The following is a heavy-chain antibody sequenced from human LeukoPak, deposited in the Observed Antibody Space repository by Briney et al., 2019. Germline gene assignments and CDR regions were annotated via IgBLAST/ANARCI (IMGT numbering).Heavy chain of an antibody. CDR3: ARVIAAAGTWFDP. V-gene: IGHV1-18*01. CDR2: ISAYNGNT. D-gene: IGHD6-13*01. Sequence: ASVKVSCKASGYTFTSYGISWVRQAPGQGLEWMGWISAYNGNTNYVQKLQGRVTMTTDTSTTTAYMELRSLRSDDTAVYYCARVIAAAGTWFDPWGQGTLVTVSS. J-gene: IGHJ5*02. CDR1: GYTFTSYG.